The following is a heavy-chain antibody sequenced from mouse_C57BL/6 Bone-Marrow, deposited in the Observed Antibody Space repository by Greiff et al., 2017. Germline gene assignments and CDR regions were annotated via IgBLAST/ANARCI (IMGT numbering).Heavy chain of an antibody. J-gene: IGHJ4*01. D-gene: IGHD2-12*01. CDR2: IDPSDSYT. CDR1: GYTFTSYW. Sequence: VQLQQPGAELVMPGASVKLSCKASGYTFTSYWMHWVKQRPGQGLEWIGEIDPSDSYTNYNQKFKGKSTLTVDKSSSTAYMQLSSLTSEDSAVYYCARLRPLYAMDYWGQGTSVTVSS. V-gene: IGHV1-69*01. CDR3: ARLRPLYAMDY.